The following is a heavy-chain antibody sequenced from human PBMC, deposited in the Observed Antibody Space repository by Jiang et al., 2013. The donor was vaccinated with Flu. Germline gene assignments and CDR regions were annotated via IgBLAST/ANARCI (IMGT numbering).Heavy chain of an antibody. V-gene: IGHV5-51*01. D-gene: IGHD1-1*01. CDR3: ARTMINEIDVFDV. J-gene: IGHJ3*01. Sequence: VESGAEVKKPGESLKISCKGSGYIFANYWIGWVRQLPGKGLEWMGIIYPGDSDTRYSPAFQGQVTLSADKSINTAYPQWSSLKASDTAVYYCARTMINEIDVFDVWGHGTKVTV. CDR1: GYIFANYW. CDR2: IYPGDSDT.